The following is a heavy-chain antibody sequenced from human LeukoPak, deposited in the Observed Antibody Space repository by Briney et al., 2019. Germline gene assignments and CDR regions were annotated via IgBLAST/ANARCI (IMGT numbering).Heavy chain of an antibody. Sequence: PSETLSLTCAVSGGSISSGGYSWSWIRQPPGTGLEWIGYIYYSGSTDYNPSLKSRVTISVDTSKNQFSLKLSSVTAADTAVYYCARHGYRRFFDYWGQGTLVTVSS. CDR3: ARHGYRRFFDY. D-gene: IGHD5-18*01. CDR1: GGSISSGGYS. CDR2: IYYSGST. V-gene: IGHV4-61*08. J-gene: IGHJ4*02.